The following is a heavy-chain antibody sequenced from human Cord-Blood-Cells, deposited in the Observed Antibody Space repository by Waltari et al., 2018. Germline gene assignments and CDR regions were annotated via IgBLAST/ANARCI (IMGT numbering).Heavy chain of an antibody. J-gene: IGHJ5*02. Sequence: EVQLVQSGAEVKKPGESLKISCKGSGYSFTSYWIGWVRQMPGKGLEGMGIIYPGDSDARYSPSCQGQFTSSADKSISTAYLQWSSLKASDTAMYYGASVKWFGESGPFDPWGQGTLVTVSS. D-gene: IGHD3-10*01. CDR3: ASVKWFGESGPFDP. CDR2: IYPGDSDA. V-gene: IGHV5-51*01. CDR1: GYSFTSYW.